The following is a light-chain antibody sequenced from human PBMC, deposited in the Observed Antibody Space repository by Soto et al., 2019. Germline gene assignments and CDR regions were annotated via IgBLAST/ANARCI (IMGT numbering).Light chain of an antibody. CDR1: QVISSSY. J-gene: IGKJ5*01. CDR2: GAS. CDR3: QQYYSWPRT. V-gene: IGKV3D-7*01. Sequence: TPSPSPLASSTGERATLSCLARQVISSSYLAWYQQKPGQAPRLLIYGASTWDSGIPARFSGSGSGTEFTLTISSLQPEDFAVYYCQQYYSWPRTFGQGTRLEIK.